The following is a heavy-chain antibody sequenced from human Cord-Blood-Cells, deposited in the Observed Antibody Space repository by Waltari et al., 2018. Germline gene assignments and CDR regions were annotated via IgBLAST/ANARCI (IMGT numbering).Heavy chain of an antibody. CDR3: ARVGQQLEFDY. D-gene: IGHD6-13*01. J-gene: IGHJ4*02. Sequence: QVQLVQSAAEVKKPGSSVKVSCKASEGTFSSYAIRWVRQAPGQGLEWMGGIIPIFCTANCAQKFQGRVTITADESTSTAYMELSSLRSEDTAVYYCARVGQQLEFDYWGQGTLVTVSS. V-gene: IGHV1-69*01. CDR1: EGTFSSYA. CDR2: IIPIFCTA.